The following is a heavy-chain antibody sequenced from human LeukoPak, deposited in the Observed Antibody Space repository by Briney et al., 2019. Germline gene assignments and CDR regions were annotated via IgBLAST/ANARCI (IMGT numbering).Heavy chain of an antibody. CDR2: IYPGDSDT. D-gene: IGHD3-10*01. CDR1: GYSFSSYW. CDR3: ARRDGFKRDFDY. J-gene: IGHJ4*02. V-gene: IGHV5-51*01. Sequence: GESLKISCKGSGYSFSSYWIGWVRQMPGKGLEWMGIIYPGDSDTKYSPSFQGQVTISADKSIGAAYLQWSSLKASDTAIYYCARRDGFKRDFDYWGQGTLVTVSS.